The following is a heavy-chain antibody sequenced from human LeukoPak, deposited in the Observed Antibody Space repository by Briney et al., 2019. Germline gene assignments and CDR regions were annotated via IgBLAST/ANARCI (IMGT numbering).Heavy chain of an antibody. CDR2: INHSGRT. J-gene: IGHJ6*02. Sequence: ASETLSLTCAVYGGPFSGDYWSWIRKPPGKGLEWIGEINHSGRTNCNPSLKSRVTISVDTSKNQFSLKLSSVTAADTAVYYCARGRLLWADGMDVWGQGTTVTVSS. D-gene: IGHD3-10*01. CDR1: GGPFSGDY. CDR3: ARGRLLWADGMDV. V-gene: IGHV4-34*01.